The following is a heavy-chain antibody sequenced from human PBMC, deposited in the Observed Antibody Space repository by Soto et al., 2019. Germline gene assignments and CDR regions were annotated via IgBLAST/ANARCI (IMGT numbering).Heavy chain of an antibody. CDR2: IYYSGST. CDR3: ARVGPWVPYYYDSSPYTFENWFDP. Sequence: PSETLSLTCTVSGGSISSGGYYWSWIRQHPGKGLEWIGYIYYSGSTYYNPSLKSRVTLSVDTTNNHFSLKLSSVTAADTAVYYCARVGPWVPYYYDSSPYTFENWFDPWGQGTLVTVS. CDR1: GGSISSGGYY. D-gene: IGHD3-22*01. V-gene: IGHV4-31*03. J-gene: IGHJ5*02.